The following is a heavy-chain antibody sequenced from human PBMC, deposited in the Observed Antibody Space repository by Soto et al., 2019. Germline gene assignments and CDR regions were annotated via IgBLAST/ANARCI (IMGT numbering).Heavy chain of an antibody. CDR2: VYDNGRP. Sequence: LSLTCTISGGSIRVYYWSWIRQSPRQGLEWIGYVYDNGRPYYSPSLKSRVTISADTSKNQISLKLTSATAADTAVYYCERGVGSSTPGYWCRGTLVTVSS. CDR3: ERGVGSSTPGY. D-gene: IGHD2-2*01. CDR1: GGSIRVYY. J-gene: IGHJ4*02. V-gene: IGHV4-59*01.